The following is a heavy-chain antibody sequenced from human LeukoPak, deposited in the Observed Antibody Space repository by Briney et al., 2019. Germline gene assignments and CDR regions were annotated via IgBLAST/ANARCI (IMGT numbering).Heavy chain of an antibody. D-gene: IGHD6-13*01. J-gene: IGHJ4*02. CDR1: GGSISRYY. Sequence: SETLSLTCTVSGGSISRYYWSWIRQPPGKGLEWIGYIYTSGSTNYNPSLKSRVTISVDTSKNQFSLKLSSVTAADTAVYYCARSFAAGRPPGYWGQGTLVTVSS. CDR3: ARSFAAGRPPGY. V-gene: IGHV4-4*09. CDR2: IYTSGST.